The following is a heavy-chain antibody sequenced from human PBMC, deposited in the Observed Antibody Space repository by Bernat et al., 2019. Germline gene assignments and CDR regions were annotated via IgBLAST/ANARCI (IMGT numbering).Heavy chain of an antibody. D-gene: IGHD3-16*01. CDR1: GGSISSYY. J-gene: IGHJ3*02. CDR3: ARVRTWGGDAFDI. CDR2: IYYSGCT. V-gene: IGHV4-59*01. Sequence: QVQLQESGPGLVKPSETLSLTCTVSGGSISSYYWSWIRQPPGKGLEWIGYIYYSGCTNYNPSLKSRVTISVDTSKNQFSLKLSSVTAADTAVYYCARVRTWGGDAFDIWGQGTMVTVSS.